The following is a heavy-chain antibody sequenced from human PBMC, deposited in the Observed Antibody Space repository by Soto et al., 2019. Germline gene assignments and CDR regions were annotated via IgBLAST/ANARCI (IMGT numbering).Heavy chain of an antibody. D-gene: IGHD3-16*01. CDR1: GYTFTSYG. J-gene: IGHJ6*02. V-gene: IGHV1-18*01. CDR2: ISAYNGHT. CDR3: AREGEMPYYYYGLDV. Sequence: ASVKVSCKASGYTFTSYGISWVRQAPGQGLERMGWISAYNGHTKYAQKFQGRVTMTTDTSTSTVYMDLRSLRSDDTAVYYCAREGEMPYYYYGLDVWGQGTTVTVSS.